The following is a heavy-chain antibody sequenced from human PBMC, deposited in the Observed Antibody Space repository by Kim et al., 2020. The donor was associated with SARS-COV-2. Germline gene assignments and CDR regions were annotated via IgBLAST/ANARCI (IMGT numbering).Heavy chain of an antibody. D-gene: IGHD3-3*01. CDR3: ARGSLEKKFLGTVYYGMDV. J-gene: IGHJ6*02. V-gene: IGHV4-59*08. CDR2: IYYSGST. CDR1: GGSISSYY. Sequence: SETLSLTCTVSGGSISSYYWSWIRQPPGKGLEWIGYIYYSGSTNYNPSLKSRVTISVDTSKNQFSLKPSSVTAADTAVYYCARGSLEKKFLGTVYYGMDVWGQGTTVTVSS.